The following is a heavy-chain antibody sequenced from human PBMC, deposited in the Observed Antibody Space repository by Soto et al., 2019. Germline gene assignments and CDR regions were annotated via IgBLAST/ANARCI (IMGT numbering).Heavy chain of an antibody. D-gene: IGHD6-19*01. CDR3: ARLNKYSSGWLSWFDP. J-gene: IGHJ5*02. CDR2: INAGNGNT. Sequence: QVQLVQSGAEVKKAGASEKVACKASGYTFTSYAMHWVRQAPGQRLEWMGWINAGNGNTKYSQKFQGRVTITRDTSASTAYMELSSLRSEDTAVYYCARLNKYSSGWLSWFDPWRQGTLVTVSS. V-gene: IGHV1-3*01. CDR1: GYTFTSYA.